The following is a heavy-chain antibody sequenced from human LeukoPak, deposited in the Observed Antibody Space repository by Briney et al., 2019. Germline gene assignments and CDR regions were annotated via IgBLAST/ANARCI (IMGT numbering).Heavy chain of an antibody. Sequence: GGSLRLSCAASGFTFSHHGMNWVRQAPGKGLEWVSGVGPSGARTYYADSVKGRFTISRDNSKNTLYLQMNSLRAEDTAVYYCAKVPTVTVPTADDWFDPWGQGTLVTVSS. V-gene: IGHV3-23*01. J-gene: IGHJ5*02. CDR3: AKVPTVTVPTADDWFDP. D-gene: IGHD4-17*01. CDR2: VGPSGART. CDR1: GFTFSHHG.